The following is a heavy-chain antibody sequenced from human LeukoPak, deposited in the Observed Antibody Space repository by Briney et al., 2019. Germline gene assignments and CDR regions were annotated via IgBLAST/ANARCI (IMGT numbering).Heavy chain of an antibody. CDR3: ARAGYCGEASCLDFYYYYYMDV. Sequence: GASVKVSCKTSGYSFTSYGISWLRQAPGQGLEWMGYINTDSGHAQYAQMIQGRVTVTTDTSTSTAYLELTSLTSDDTAVYYCARAGYCGEASCLDFYYYYYMDVWGGGTTVTVSS. V-gene: IGHV1-18*01. CDR1: GYSFTSYG. D-gene: IGHD2-2*03. J-gene: IGHJ6*03. CDR2: INTDSGHA.